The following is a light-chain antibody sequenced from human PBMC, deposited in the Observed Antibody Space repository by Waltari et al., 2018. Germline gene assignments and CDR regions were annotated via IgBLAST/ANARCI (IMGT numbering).Light chain of an antibody. J-gene: IGLJ2*01. V-gene: IGLV3-19*01. CDR2: GKD. CDR3: NARDSSGTHVV. Sequence: SSELTQGSAVSVALGQPVRITCQGDRLRRYYVSWYQQKPGQAPVLVFYGKDNRPSGVPDRFSGSSSGNTASLTITGARAEDEADYYCNARDSSGTHVVFGGGTKLTVL. CDR1: RLRRYY.